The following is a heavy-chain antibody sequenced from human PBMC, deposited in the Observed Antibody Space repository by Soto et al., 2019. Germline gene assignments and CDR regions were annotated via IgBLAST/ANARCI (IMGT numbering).Heavy chain of an antibody. CDR1: GFTFSSFNNYA. CDR2: ISGSGSST. Sequence: GGSLRLSCAASGFTFSSFNNYAMSWVRQAPGKGLEWVSDISGSGSSTYYADSVKGRFAISRDNSKNTLFLQMNSLRVEDTAVYYCARDWSYSGFEDFWGQGTQVTVSS. CDR3: ARDWSYSGFEDF. D-gene: IGHD5-12*01. V-gene: IGHV3-23*01. J-gene: IGHJ4*02.